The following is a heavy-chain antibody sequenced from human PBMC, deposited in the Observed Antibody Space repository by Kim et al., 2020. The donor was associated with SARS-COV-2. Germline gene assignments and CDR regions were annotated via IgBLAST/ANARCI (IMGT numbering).Heavy chain of an antibody. CDR1: GFTFSSYA. J-gene: IGHJ6*02. CDR2: ISGSGGST. CDR3: AKDHSSSWYVPGRDYGMDV. D-gene: IGHD6-13*01. Sequence: GGSLRLSCAASGFTFSSYAMSWVRQAPGKGLEWVSAISGSGGSTYYADSVKGRFTISRDNSKNTLYLQMNSLRAEDTAVYYCAKDHSSSWYVPGRDYGMDVWGQGTTVTVSS. V-gene: IGHV3-23*01.